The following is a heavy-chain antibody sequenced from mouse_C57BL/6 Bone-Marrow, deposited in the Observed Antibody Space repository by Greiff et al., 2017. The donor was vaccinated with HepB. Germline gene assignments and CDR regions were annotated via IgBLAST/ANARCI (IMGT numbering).Heavy chain of an antibody. CDR1: GYAFSSSW. CDR3: ARLAYYYGSSVYAMDY. CDR2: IYPGDGDT. J-gene: IGHJ4*01. V-gene: IGHV1-82*01. D-gene: IGHD1-1*01. Sequence: QVQLQQSGPELVKPGASVKISCKASGYAFSSSWMNWVKQRPGKGLEWIGRIYPGDGDTNYNGKFKGKATLTADKSSSTAYMQLSSLTSEDSAVYFCARLAYYYGSSVYAMDYWGQGTSVTVSS.